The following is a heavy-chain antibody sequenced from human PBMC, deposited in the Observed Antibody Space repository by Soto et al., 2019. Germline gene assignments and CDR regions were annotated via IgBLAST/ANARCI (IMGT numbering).Heavy chain of an antibody. CDR1: GFTFRTYA. CDR3: AKGHASGS. Sequence: EVQLLESGGGFVQPGGSLRLSCVVSGFTFRTYAMTWVRQAPGKGLEWVSFISNSGGRTNYADSVRGRFTTSRDNSKNTLYLQMNSLRAEDTALYYCAKGHASGSWGLGTQVTVSS. D-gene: IGHD6-25*01. V-gene: IGHV3-23*01. J-gene: IGHJ5*02. CDR2: ISNSGGRT.